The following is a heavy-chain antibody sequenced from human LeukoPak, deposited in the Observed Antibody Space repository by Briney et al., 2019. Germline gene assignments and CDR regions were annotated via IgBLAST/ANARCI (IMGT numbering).Heavy chain of an antibody. CDR1: GGTFSSYA. D-gene: IGHD6-13*01. CDR2: IIPIFGTA. CDR3: AREGIAAAGHNDAFDI. Sequence: GASVKVSCKASGGTFSSYAISWVRQAPGQGLEWMGGIIPIFGTANYAQKFQGRVTITADESTSTAYMELSSLRSEDTAVYYCAREGIAAAGHNDAFDIWGQGTMVTVSS. V-gene: IGHV1-69*13. J-gene: IGHJ3*02.